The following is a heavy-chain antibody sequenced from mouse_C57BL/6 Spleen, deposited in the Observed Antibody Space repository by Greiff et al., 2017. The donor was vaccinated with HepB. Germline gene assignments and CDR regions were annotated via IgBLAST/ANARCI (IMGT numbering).Heavy chain of an antibody. V-gene: IGHV14-3*01. D-gene: IGHD1-1*01. CDR3: ARRITTVVATFDY. J-gene: IGHJ2*01. CDR2: IDPANGNT. Sequence: VQLKQSVAELVRPGASVKLSCTASGFNIKNTYMHWVKQRPEQGLEWIGRIDPANGNTKYAPKFQGKATITADTSSNTAYLQLRSLTSEDTAIYYCARRITTVVATFDYWGQGTTLTVSS. CDR1: GFNIKNTY.